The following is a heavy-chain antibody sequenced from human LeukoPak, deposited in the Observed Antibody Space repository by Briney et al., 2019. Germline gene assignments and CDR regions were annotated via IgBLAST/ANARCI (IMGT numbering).Heavy chain of an antibody. Sequence: PGGSLRLSCAASGFTFDDYTMHWVRQAPGKGLEWVSLISWDAGSIYYGDSVKGRFTISRDNSKNSLYLQMNSLRTEDTALYYCAKDIEGYTHGVDYWGQGTLDTVSS. D-gene: IGHD5-18*01. J-gene: IGHJ4*02. CDR2: ISWDAGSI. V-gene: IGHV3-43*01. CDR3: AKDIEGYTHGVDY. CDR1: GFTFDDYT.